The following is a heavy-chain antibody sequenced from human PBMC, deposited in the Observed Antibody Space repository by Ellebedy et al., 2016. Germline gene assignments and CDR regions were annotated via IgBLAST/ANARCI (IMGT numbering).Heavy chain of an antibody. CDR3: ARAYRKRDYYYGMDG. CDR2: INHSGST. V-gene: IGHV4-34*01. J-gene: IGHJ6*02. Sequence: SETLSLXXAVYGGSFSGYYWSWIRQPPGKGLEWIGEINHSGSTNYNPSLKSRVTISVDTSKSQFSLKLSSVTAADTAVYYCARAYRKRDYYYGMDGWGQGTTVTVSS. CDR1: GGSFSGYY.